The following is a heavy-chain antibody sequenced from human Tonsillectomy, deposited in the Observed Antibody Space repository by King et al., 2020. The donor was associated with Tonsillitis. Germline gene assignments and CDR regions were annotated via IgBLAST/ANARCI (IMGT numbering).Heavy chain of an antibody. CDR3: ARDLNNCYNSRFFDY. V-gene: IGHV3-30*04. Sequence: VQLVESGGGVVQPGRSLRLSCAASGFTFSSYAMHWVRQAPGKGLEGVAVISYDGSNKYYADSVKGRFTISRDNSKNTLYLQMNSLRAEDTALYYCARDLNNCYNSRFFDYWGQGTLVTVSS. CDR2: ISYDGSNK. J-gene: IGHJ4*02. CDR1: GFTFSSYA. D-gene: IGHD5-24*01.